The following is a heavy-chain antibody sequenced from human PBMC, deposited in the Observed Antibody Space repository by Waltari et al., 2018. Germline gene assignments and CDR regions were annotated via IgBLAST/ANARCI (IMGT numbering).Heavy chain of an antibody. V-gene: IGHV3-23*01. Sequence: EVQLLESGGGLVQPGGSLRLSCAASGFTFSNYAMSWVRQAPGKGLEWVSSISGSGGSTYYADSVNGRFTISRDNSKNTLYLQMNSLRAEDTAVYYCAKGRGIVVVTALDYWGQGTLVTVSS. CDR2: ISGSGGST. J-gene: IGHJ4*02. CDR1: GFTFSNYA. D-gene: IGHD2-21*02. CDR3: AKGRGIVVVTALDY.